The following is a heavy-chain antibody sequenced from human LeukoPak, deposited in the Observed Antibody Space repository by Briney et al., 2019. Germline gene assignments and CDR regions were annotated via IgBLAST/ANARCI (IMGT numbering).Heavy chain of an antibody. V-gene: IGHV1-2*02. Sequence: GASVKVSCKASGYTFTGYYMHWVRQAPGQGLEWMGWINPNSGGTNYAQKFQGRVTMTRDLSISTAYMELSRLTSDDTAVYYCTRGGPGTAGTESDYWGQGTLVTVSS. CDR3: TRGGPGTAGTESDY. D-gene: IGHD1/OR15-1a*01. CDR2: INPNSGGT. CDR1: GYTFTGYY. J-gene: IGHJ4*02.